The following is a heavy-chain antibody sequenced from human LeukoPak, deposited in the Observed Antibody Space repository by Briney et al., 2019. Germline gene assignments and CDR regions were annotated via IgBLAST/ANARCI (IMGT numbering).Heavy chain of an antibody. J-gene: IGHJ4*02. D-gene: IGHD3-3*01. Sequence: PGGSLRLSCAASGFTFSSYWKHWVRQAPGKGLVWVSRINSDGSSTSYADSVKGRFTISRDNAKNTLYLQMNSLRAEDTAVYYCAREAAIFGVLMGHDYWGQGTLVTVSS. V-gene: IGHV3-74*01. CDR1: GFTFSSYW. CDR3: AREAAIFGVLMGHDY. CDR2: INSDGSST.